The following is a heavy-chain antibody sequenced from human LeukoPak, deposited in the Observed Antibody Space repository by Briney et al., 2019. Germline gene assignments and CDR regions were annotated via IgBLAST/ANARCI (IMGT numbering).Heavy chain of an antibody. V-gene: IGHV1-46*01. Sequence: ASVKVSCKASGYTFTGYYMHWVRQAPGQGLEWMGIINPSGGSTSYAQKFQGRVTMTRDTSTSTVYMELSSLRSEDTAVYYCARLGAATPHDYWGQGTLVTVSS. CDR1: GYTFTGYY. D-gene: IGHD2-15*01. J-gene: IGHJ4*02. CDR3: ARLGAATPHDY. CDR2: INPSGGST.